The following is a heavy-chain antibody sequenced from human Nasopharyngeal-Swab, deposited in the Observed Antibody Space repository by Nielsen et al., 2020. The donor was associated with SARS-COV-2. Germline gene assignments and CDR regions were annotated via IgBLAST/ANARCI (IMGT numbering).Heavy chain of an antibody. V-gene: IGHV5-51*01. CDR1: GYSFTTYW. D-gene: IGHD2-2*01. CDR3: ARRACSSTSCRYFDY. CDR2: IYPGDSDT. J-gene: IGHJ4*02. Sequence: GESLKISCKGSGYSFTTYWIAWVRQMPGKGLEWMGIIYPGDSDTRYSPSFQGQVTISADKSISTAYLQWSSLKASDTAMYYCARRACSSTSCRYFDYWGQGTLVTVSS.